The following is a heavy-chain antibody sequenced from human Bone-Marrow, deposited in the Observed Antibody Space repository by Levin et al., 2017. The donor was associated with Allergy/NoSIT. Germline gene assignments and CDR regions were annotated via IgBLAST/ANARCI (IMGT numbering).Heavy chain of an antibody. CDR1: GFTFSSYW. J-gene: IGHJ6*02. CDR2: IKQDGSEK. D-gene: IGHD5-18*01. Sequence: GGSLRLSCAASGFTFSSYWMSWVRQAPGKGLEWVANIKQDGSEKFYVDSVKGRFTLSRDNAKKSLYLQMNSLRVEDTAVYYCARDWRRAGYTYGYYYYDGMDVWGQGTMVTVSS. CDR3: ARDWRRAGYTYGYYYYDGMDV. V-gene: IGHV3-7*01.